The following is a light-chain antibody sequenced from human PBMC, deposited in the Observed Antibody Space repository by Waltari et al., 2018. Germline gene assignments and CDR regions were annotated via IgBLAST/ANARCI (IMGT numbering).Light chain of an antibody. CDR3: SSSTSSTTRV. J-gene: IGLJ3*02. CDR2: DVR. V-gene: IGLV2-14*03. Sequence: QSALTQPASVSASPGQSITISCTGTSSDVGAYNYVSWYQQHPGKTPKLIIYDVRIRPAGVSNRFPGSKSGNTASLTISGLQADDEADYYCSSSTSSTTRVFGGGTRLTVL. CDR1: SSDVGAYNY.